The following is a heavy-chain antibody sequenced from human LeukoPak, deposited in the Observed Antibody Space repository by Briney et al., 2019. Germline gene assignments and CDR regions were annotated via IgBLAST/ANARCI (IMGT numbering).Heavy chain of an antibody. Sequence: GGSLRLSCAASGFTFSSYGMSWVRQAPGKGLEWVSAISGSGGSTYYADSVKGRFAISRDNSKNTLYLQMNSLRAEDTAVYYCAKESHYYDSSACDYWGQGTLVTVSS. CDR1: GFTFSSYG. CDR2: ISGSGGST. V-gene: IGHV3-23*01. J-gene: IGHJ4*02. D-gene: IGHD3-22*01. CDR3: AKESHYYDSSACDY.